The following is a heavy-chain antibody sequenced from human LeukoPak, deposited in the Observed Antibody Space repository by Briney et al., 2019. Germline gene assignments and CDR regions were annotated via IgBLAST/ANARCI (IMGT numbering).Heavy chain of an antibody. J-gene: IGHJ4*02. CDR2: INPNSGGT. V-gene: IGHV1-2*02. CDR1: GYTFTGYY. D-gene: IGHD3-3*01. CDR3: ARGGDNYYDFWSGEQYYFDY. Sequence: ASVKVSCKASGYTFTGYYMHWVRQAPGQGLEWMGWINPNSGGTNYAQKFQGRVTMTRDTSISTAYMELSRLRSDDTAVYYCARGGDNYYDFWSGEQYYFDYWGQGTLVTVSS.